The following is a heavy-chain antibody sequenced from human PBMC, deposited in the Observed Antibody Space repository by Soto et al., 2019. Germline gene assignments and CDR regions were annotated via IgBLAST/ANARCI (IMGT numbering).Heavy chain of an antibody. D-gene: IGHD1-1*01. CDR2: IWYDGSNK. CDR1: GFTFSSYG. Sequence: GGSLRLSCAASGFTFSSYGMHWVRQAPGKGLEWVAVIWYDGSNKYYADSVKGRFTISRDNSKNTLYLQMNSLRAEDTAVYYCARGAGTKYYYYYYGMDVWGQGTTVTVSS. CDR3: ARGAGTKYYYYYYGMDV. V-gene: IGHV3-33*01. J-gene: IGHJ6*02.